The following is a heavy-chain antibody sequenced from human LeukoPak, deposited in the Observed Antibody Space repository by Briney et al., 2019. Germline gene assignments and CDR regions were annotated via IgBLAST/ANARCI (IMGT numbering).Heavy chain of an antibody. D-gene: IGHD6-13*01. CDR1: GYTFTSYG. J-gene: IGHJ4*02. V-gene: IGHV1-18*01. CDR2: ISAYNGNT. Sequence: ASVKVSCKASGYTFTSYGISWVRRAPGQGLEWVGWISAYNGNTNYAQKLQGRVTMTTGTSTSTAYMELRSLRSDGTAVYYCARVSSSWPEFAENWGQGTLVTVSS. CDR3: ARVSSSWPEFAEN.